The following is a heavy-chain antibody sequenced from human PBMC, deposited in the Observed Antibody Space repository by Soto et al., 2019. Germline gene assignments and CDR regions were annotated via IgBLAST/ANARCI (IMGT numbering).Heavy chain of an antibody. CDR2: IIPIFGTA. J-gene: IGHJ2*01. V-gene: IGHV1-69*06. CDR3: ARGGGEWELLSYFDL. Sequence: ASVKVSCKASGGTFSSYAISWVRQAPGQGLEWMGGIIPIFGTANYAQKFQGRVTITADKFTSTAYMELSSLRSEDTAVYYCARGGGEWELLSYFDLWGRGTLVTVSS. CDR1: GGTFSSYA. D-gene: IGHD1-26*01.